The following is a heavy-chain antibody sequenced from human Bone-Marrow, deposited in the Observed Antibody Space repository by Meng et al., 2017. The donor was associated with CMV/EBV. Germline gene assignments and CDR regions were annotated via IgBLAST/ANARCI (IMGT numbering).Heavy chain of an antibody. D-gene: IGHD6-13*01. CDR3: ARGPGLAAAGTVLYYYYGMDV. CDR1: AFTFNTYS. CDR2: ISSSSTYI. J-gene: IGHJ6*02. Sequence: GESLKISCAASAFTFNTYSMNWVRQAPGKGLEWVSSISSSSTYIFYADSVRGRFTIARDNAKNSLYLQMNSLRAEDTAVYYCARGPGLAAAGTVLYYYYGMDVWGQGTTVTVSS. V-gene: IGHV3-21*04.